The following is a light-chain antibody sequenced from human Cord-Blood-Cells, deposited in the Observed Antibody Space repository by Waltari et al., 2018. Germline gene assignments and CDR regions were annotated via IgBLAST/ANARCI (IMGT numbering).Light chain of an antibody. CDR1: SSDVGGYNH. J-gene: IGLJ3*02. Sequence: QSALTQPASVSGSPGQSITIPCTGTSSDVGGYNHVSWYQQPPGKAPKLMIYDVSKRPSGVSNRFSGSKSGNTASLTISGLQAEDEADYYCSSYTSSSTFVFGGGTKLTVL. V-gene: IGLV2-14*01. CDR2: DVS. CDR3: SSYTSSSTFV.